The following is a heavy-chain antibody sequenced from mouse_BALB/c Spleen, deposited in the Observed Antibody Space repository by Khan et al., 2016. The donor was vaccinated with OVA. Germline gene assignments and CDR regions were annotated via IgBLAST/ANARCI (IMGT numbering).Heavy chain of an antibody. V-gene: IGHV5-17*02. CDR2: ISGDSSTI. Sequence: EVRLLESGGGLVQPGGSRKLSCAASGFTFSSYGMHWVRQAPEKGLEWVAYISGDSSTIYYADTVKGRFTISRENPKNTLFLQMTSLMSEDTAMYYCATSYYYGYYFDYWGPGTTLTVSS. CDR3: ATSYYYGYYFDY. CDR1: GFTFSSYG. J-gene: IGHJ2*01. D-gene: IGHD1-1*01.